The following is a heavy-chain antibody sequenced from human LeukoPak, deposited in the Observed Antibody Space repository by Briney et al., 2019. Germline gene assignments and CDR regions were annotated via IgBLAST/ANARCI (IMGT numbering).Heavy chain of an antibody. J-gene: IGHJ6*02. V-gene: IGHV1-18*01. CDR1: GYTFTSYG. CDR3: ARENLGPPAAMAGTGQTLYYYYGMDV. D-gene: IGHD6-19*01. CDR2: ISAYNGNT. Sequence: ASVKVSCKASGYTFTSYGISWVRQAPGQGLEWMGWISAYNGNTNYAQKLQGRVTMTTDTSTSTAYMELRSLRSDDTAVYYCARENLGPPAAMAGTGQTLYYYYGMDVWGQGTTVTVSS.